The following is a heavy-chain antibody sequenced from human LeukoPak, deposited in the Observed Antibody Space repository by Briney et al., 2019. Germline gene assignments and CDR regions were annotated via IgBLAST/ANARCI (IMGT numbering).Heavy chain of an antibody. CDR3: ARTTTVSSTLNFDY. CDR1: GFTFSSYS. D-gene: IGHD4-11*01. Sequence: PGGSLRLSCAASGFTFSSYSMNWVRQAPEKGLEWVSSISSSSSYIYYADSVKGRFTISRDDAKNSLYLQMNSLRAEDTAVYYCARTTTVSSTLNFDYWGQGTLVTVSS. V-gene: IGHV3-21*01. CDR2: ISSSSSYI. J-gene: IGHJ4*02.